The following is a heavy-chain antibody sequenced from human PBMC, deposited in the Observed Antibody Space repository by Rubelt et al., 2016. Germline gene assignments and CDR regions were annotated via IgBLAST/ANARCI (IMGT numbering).Heavy chain of an antibody. Sequence: QLQLQESGPGLVKPSETLSLTCTVSGGSISSSSYYWGWIRQPPGKGLEWIGYIYYSGSTNYNPSLKSRVTISGDTSKNQFSLKLSSVTAADTAVYYCARGGLLGATATNWFDPWGQGTLVTVSS. CDR2: IYYSGST. CDR3: ARGGLLGATATNWFDP. J-gene: IGHJ5*02. V-gene: IGHV4-39*07. D-gene: IGHD1-26*01. CDR1: GGSISSSSYY.